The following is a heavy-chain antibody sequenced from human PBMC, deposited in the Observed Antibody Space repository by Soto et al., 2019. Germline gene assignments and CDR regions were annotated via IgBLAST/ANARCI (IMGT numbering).Heavy chain of an antibody. CDR2: LTDDGKEK. V-gene: IGHV3-30*18. Sequence: QVHLVESGGGVVQPGTSLRLSCVASGFTFSKYGMHWVRQAPGKGLEWVVILTDDGKEKYYADSVKGRFIISRDNSNNTLFLQMNTLSAEDTAVYYCAKVRFALKYYYGLDVWGQGTTVSVSS. D-gene: IGHD3-16*01. CDR1: GFTFSKYG. J-gene: IGHJ6*02. CDR3: AKVRFALKYYYGLDV.